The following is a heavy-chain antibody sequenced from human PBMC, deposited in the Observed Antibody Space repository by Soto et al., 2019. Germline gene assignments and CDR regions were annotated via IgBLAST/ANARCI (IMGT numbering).Heavy chain of an antibody. CDR1: GYTFTSYD. J-gene: IGHJ6*02. D-gene: IGHD3-22*01. CDR2: MNPNSGNT. Sequence: GASVKVSCKASGYTFTSYDINWVRQATGQGLERMGWMNPNSGNTGYAQKFQGRVTMTRNTSISTAYMELSSLRSEDTAVYYCARVGYYYDSSGYYSDGMDVWGQGTTVTVSS. CDR3: ARVGYYYDSSGYYSDGMDV. V-gene: IGHV1-8*01.